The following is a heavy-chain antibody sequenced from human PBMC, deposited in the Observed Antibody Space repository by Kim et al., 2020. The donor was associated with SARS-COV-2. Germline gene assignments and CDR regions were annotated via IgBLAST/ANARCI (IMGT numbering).Heavy chain of an antibody. D-gene: IGHD2-21*01. V-gene: IGHV3-7*03. Sequence: GGSLRLSCAASGFTFSSYWMSWVRQAPGKGLEWVANIKQDGSEKYYVDSVKGRFTISRDNAKNSLYLQMNSLRAEDTAVYYCARCGGECYFVAFDIWGQGTMVTVSS. J-gene: IGHJ3*02. CDR1: GFTFSSYW. CDR3: ARCGGECYFVAFDI. CDR2: IKQDGSEK.